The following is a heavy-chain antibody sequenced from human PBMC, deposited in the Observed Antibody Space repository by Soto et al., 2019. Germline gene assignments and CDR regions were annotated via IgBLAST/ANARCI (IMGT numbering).Heavy chain of an antibody. CDR1: GGSISSYY. V-gene: IGHV4-59*01. D-gene: IGHD3-9*01. Sequence: SETLSLTCTVSGGSISSYYWSWIRQPPGKGLEWIGYIYYSGSTNYNPSLKSRVTISVDTSKNQFSLKLSSVTAADTAVYYCARIPGLRYFDWLLPYYYYGMDVWGQGTTVTVSS. CDR2: IYYSGST. J-gene: IGHJ6*02. CDR3: ARIPGLRYFDWLLPYYYYGMDV.